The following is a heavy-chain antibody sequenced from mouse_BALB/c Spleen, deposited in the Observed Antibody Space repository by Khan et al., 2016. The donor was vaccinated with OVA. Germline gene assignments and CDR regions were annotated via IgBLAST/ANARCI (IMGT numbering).Heavy chain of an antibody. CDR2: ISYSGST. D-gene: IGHD1-2*01. V-gene: IGHV3-2*02. J-gene: IGHJ2*01. CDR1: GYSITSGYG. CDR3: ARTARINY. Sequence: EVQLVESGPGLVKPSQSLSLTCTVTGYSITSGYGWNWIRQFPGNKLEWMGNISYSGSTNYNPSLKSRISITGDTSKNQFFLELNSVTTEDTATYCRARTARINYWGQGTTLTVSS.